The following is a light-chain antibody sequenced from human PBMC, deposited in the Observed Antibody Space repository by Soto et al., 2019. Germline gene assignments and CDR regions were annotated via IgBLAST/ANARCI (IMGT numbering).Light chain of an antibody. Sequence: VLTQSPGTLSLSPGERATLSCRASQNIATQFFTWYQQRPGQATRVLIYGTSTRATGIPDRFSGSGSGTDFTLTISGLEPEDFAVYYCHQDSSSSGYTFGQGTKLEIK. CDR3: HQDSSSSGYT. V-gene: IGKV3-20*01. CDR1: QNIATQF. J-gene: IGKJ2*01. CDR2: GTS.